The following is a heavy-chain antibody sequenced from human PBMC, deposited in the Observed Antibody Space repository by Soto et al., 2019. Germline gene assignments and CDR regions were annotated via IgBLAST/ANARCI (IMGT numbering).Heavy chain of an antibody. Sequence: ASVKVSCKASGYTFTSYGISWVRQAPGQGLEWMGWISAYNGNTNYAQKLQGRVTMTTDTSTSTAYMELRSLRSDDTAVYYCARDEGANIVVVVADTRFDYWGQGTLVAVSS. J-gene: IGHJ4*02. CDR1: GYTFTSYG. CDR3: ARDEGANIVVVVADTRFDY. V-gene: IGHV1-18*04. CDR2: ISAYNGNT. D-gene: IGHD2-15*01.